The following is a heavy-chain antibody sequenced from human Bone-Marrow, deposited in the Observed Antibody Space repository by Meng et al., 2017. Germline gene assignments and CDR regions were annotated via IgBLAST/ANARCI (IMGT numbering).Heavy chain of an antibody. D-gene: IGHD3-10*01. CDR1: GDSVSSNSAA. CDR2: TYYRSKWSN. V-gene: IGHV6-1*01. CDR3: VRSHSGFLDY. J-gene: IGHJ4*02. Sequence: QVQLQQSGPGLVKPSQPLSSPSPISGDSVSSNSAAWNWIRQSPSRGLEWLGKTYYRSKWSNDYAVSVRSRITINPDTSKNQFSLQLNSVTPEDTAVYYCVRSHSGFLDYWGQGTLVTVSS.